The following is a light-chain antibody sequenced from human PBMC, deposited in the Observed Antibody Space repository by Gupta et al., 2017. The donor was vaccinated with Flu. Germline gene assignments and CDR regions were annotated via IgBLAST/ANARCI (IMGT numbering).Light chain of an antibody. J-gene: IGLJ3*02. Sequence: QSALTQPASVSGSPGQSITISCTGTSSDVGGYNYVSWYQHHPGKAPKLMIYEVINRPSGVSNRFSGSKSGNTASLTISGLQAEDEADYYCSSYTSSNYLEFGGGTKLTVL. CDR1: SSDVGGYNY. V-gene: IGLV2-14*01. CDR3: SSYTSSNYLE. CDR2: EVI.